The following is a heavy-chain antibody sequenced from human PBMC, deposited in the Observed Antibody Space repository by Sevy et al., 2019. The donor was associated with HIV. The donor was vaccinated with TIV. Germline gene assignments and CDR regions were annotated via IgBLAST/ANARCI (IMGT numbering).Heavy chain of an antibody. Sequence: SQTLSLTCAISGDSVSSNSAAWNWIRQSPSRGLEWLGRTYYRSKWYNDYAVSVKSRITINPDTSKNQFSLQLNSVTPEGTAVYYCARGLRYYGSGSYSLDYWGQGTLVTVSS. V-gene: IGHV6-1*01. CDR3: ARGLRYYGSGSYSLDY. CDR1: GDSVSSNSAA. D-gene: IGHD3-10*01. J-gene: IGHJ4*02. CDR2: TYYRSKWYN.